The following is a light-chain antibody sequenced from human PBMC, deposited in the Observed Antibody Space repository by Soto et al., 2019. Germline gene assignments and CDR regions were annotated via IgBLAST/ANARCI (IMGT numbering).Light chain of an antibody. Sequence: EVVLTQSPVPLSLSTGERATLSCRASQSFRGLLAWYQQKPGQAPRLLIYDAYNRATGIPPRFSGSGSGTDFTLTISSLEPEDSAVYYCQQRHMWPITFGQGTRLEIK. V-gene: IGKV3-11*01. CDR1: QSFRGL. J-gene: IGKJ5*01. CDR3: QQRHMWPIT. CDR2: DAY.